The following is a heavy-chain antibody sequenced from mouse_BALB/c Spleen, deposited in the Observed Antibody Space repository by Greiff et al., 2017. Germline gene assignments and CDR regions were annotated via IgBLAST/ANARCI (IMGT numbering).Heavy chain of an antibody. V-gene: IGHV1-15*01. D-gene: IGHD1-1*01. Sequence: QVQLQQSGAELVRPGASVTLSCTASGYTFTDYEMHWVQQTPVHGLEWIGAIDPETGGTAYNQMFTGKTTLTADTSSITAYMELRSLTAKDSAVYYCRGGSFDYWGQGTTLTVSA. J-gene: IGHJ2*01. CDR3: RGGSFDY. CDR2: IDPETGGT. CDR1: GYTFTDYE.